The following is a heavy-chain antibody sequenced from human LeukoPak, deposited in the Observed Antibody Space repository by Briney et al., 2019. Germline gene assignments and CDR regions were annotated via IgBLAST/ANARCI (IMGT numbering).Heavy chain of an antibody. Sequence: GGSLRLSCAASGFTFSSYAMSWVRQAPGKGLDWVSAIRGNGGITYYSDSTNGRFTISRDNSKNTLYLQMNSLRAEDTAVYYCAKEESGNWGAPWFDPWGQGTLVTVSS. CDR3: AKEESGNWGAPWFDP. V-gene: IGHV3-23*01. CDR1: GFTFSSYA. J-gene: IGHJ5*02. D-gene: IGHD7-27*01. CDR2: IRGNGGIT.